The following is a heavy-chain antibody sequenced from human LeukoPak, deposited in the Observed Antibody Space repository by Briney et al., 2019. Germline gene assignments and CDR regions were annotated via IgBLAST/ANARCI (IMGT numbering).Heavy chain of an antibody. D-gene: IGHD3-22*01. V-gene: IGHV4-34*01. CDR1: GGSFSGYY. CDR3: ARARDYDSSGPDFDY. CDR2: INHSGST. Sequence: SETLSLTCAVYGGSFSGYYWSWIRQPPGKGLEWIGEINHSGSTNYNPSLKSRVTISVDTSKNQFSLKLSSVTAADTAVYYCARARDYDSSGPDFDYWGQGTLVTVSS. J-gene: IGHJ4*02.